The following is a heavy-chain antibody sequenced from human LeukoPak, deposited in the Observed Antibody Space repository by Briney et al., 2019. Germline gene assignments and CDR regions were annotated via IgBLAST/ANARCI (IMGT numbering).Heavy chain of an antibody. CDR3: ARGGEVGATY. V-gene: IGHV4-4*02. CDR1: GDSISSSDW. J-gene: IGHJ4*02. CDR2: VYHSGTT. D-gene: IGHD1-26*01. Sequence: SGTLSLTCAVSGDSISSSDWWWSWVRQPPGKRLEWIGEVYHSGTTNYNPSLKSRVTISVDTSKNQFSLKLSSVTAADTAVYYCARGGEVGATYWGQGTLVTVSS.